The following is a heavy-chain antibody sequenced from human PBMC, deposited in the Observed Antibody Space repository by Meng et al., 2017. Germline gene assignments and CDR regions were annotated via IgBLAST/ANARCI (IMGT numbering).Heavy chain of an antibody. Sequence: VRLVQSGAAVKKPGASVTVSCKASGYTFPDYWLHWVRRAPGQGLEWMGRINPKSGDTHYAQRFQGRVTMTGDTSISTAYMELSGLRSDDTAMYYCARDEDISAAGKLFGDYWGQGTLVTVSS. CDR1: GYTFPDYW. CDR3: ARDEDISAAGKLFGDY. CDR2: INPKSGDT. J-gene: IGHJ4*02. V-gene: IGHV1-2*06. D-gene: IGHD6-13*01.